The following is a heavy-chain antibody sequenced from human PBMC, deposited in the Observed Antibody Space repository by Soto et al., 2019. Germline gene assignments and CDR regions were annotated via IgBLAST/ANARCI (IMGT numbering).Heavy chain of an antibody. V-gene: IGHV1-18*01. D-gene: IGHD3-9*01. CDR1: GYTFTSYG. J-gene: IGHJ6*02. CDR2: ISAYNGNT. CDR3: ARVGTSYWQYYYGMDG. Sequence: GASVKVSCKACGYTFTSYGISWVRQAPGQGLEWMGWISAYNGNTNYAQKLQGRVTMTTDTSTSTAYMELRSLRSDDTAVYYCARVGTSYWQYYYGMDGWGQGTTVTVSS.